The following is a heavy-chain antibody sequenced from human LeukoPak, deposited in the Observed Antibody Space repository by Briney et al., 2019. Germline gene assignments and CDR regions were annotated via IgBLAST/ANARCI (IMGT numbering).Heavy chain of an antibody. CDR3: ASLDYYYDSSGYYLDF. CDR1: GFTVSNIY. Sequence: GGSLRLSCAASGFTVSNIYMSWVRQAPGKGLEWVSSISSSSGYIYYADSVKGRFTISRDNAKNSLYLQMNSLRAEDTALYYCASLDYYYDSSGYYLDFWGQGTLVTVSS. CDR2: ISSSSGYI. V-gene: IGHV3-21*01. D-gene: IGHD3-22*01. J-gene: IGHJ4*02.